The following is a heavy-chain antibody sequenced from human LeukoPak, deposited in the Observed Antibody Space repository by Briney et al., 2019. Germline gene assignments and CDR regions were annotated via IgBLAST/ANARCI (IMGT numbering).Heavy chain of an antibody. Sequence: GGSLRLSCAASGFTLSTYAMSWVRQAPGKGLEWVSAISGSGGTTYSADSVKGRFTISRDNSKNTLFLQMNSLRAEDTALYYCAKDYFPGRDYYYYMDVWGKGTTVTVSS. CDR2: ISGSGGTT. CDR3: AKDYFPGRDYYYYMDV. J-gene: IGHJ6*03. CDR1: GFTLSTYA. V-gene: IGHV3-23*01. D-gene: IGHD3-9*01.